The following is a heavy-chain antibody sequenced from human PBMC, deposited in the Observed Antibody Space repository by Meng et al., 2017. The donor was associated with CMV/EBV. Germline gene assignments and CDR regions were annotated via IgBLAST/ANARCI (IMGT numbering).Heavy chain of an antibody. CDR2: IKQDGSEK. CDR3: ARDQTNLRFLEWLPLFDY. J-gene: IGHJ4*02. V-gene: IGHV3-7*01. D-gene: IGHD3-3*01. Sequence: GESLKISCAASGFTFSSYWMSWVRQAPGKGLEWVANIKQDGSEKYYVDSVKGRFTISRDNAKNSLYLQTNSLRAEDTAVYYCARDQTNLRFLEWLPLFDYWGQGTLVTVSS. CDR1: GFTFSSYW.